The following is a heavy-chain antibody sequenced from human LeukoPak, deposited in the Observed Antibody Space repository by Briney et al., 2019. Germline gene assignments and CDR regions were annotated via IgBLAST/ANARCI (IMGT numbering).Heavy chain of an antibody. CDR2: ISSSGSAI. V-gene: IGHV3-48*03. D-gene: IGHD5-18*01. CDR1: GFSFSSYE. CDR3: ASGGYSYGWVY. J-gene: IGHJ4*02. Sequence: PGGSLRLSCAASGFSFSSYEMNWVRQAPGKGLEWVSYISSSGSAIYYADSVKGRFAISRDNAKNSVYLQMNSLRAEDTAVYYCASGGYSYGWVYWGQGTLVTVSS.